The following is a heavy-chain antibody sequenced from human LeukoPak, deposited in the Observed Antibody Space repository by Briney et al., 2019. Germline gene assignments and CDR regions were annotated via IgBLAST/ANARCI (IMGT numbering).Heavy chain of an antibody. D-gene: IGHD3-22*01. J-gene: IGHJ4*02. CDR1: GFTFSSYA. CDR3: AKAYYYDSWVTKYYFDY. Sequence: HPGGSLRLSCAASGFTFSSYAMSWVRQAPGKGLEWVSAISGSGGSTYYADSVKGRFTISRDNSKNTLYLQMNSLRAEDTAVYYCAKAYYYDSWVTKYYFDYWGQGTLVTVSS. CDR2: ISGSGGST. V-gene: IGHV3-23*01.